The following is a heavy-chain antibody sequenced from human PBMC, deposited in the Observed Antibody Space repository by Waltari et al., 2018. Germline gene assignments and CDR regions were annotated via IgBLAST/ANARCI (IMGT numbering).Heavy chain of an antibody. CDR3: ARDLWYCSGVYCPGRYFDL. V-gene: IGHV6-1*01. Sequence: QVQLQQSSPGLVKPSQTLSLTCGISGDSVANNSAAWNWIRQSPSRGLEWLGRTYYRAKCDNDYAGSVKSRITINPDTSKNQFSLQRNAVTPEDTARYYGARDLWYCSGVYCPGRYFDLWGQGTLVTVTS. J-gene: IGHJ5*02. CDR2: TYYRAKCDN. D-gene: IGHD2-15*01. CDR1: GDSVANNSAA.